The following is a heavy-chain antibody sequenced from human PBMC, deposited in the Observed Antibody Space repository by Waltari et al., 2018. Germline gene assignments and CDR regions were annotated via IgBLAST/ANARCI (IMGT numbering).Heavy chain of an antibody. CDR3: VKGIWTSAASYYAGLDV. CDR2: IHNDGSRT. V-gene: IGHV3-23*03. J-gene: IGHJ6*02. Sequence: EVQVLESGGDLVQPGGSLRRSCAASGFSFSTYGQRGARQCPGKGLEWVSVIHNDGSRTYYVDSVKGRFTISRDNSKNTMSLQMNSLRAEDTAIYYCVKGIWTSAASYYAGLDVWGQGTTVTVSS. CDR1: GFSFSTYG. D-gene: IGHD3-22*01.